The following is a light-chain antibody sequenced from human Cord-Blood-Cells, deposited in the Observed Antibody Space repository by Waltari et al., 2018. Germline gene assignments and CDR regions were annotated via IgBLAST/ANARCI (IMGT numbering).Light chain of an antibody. J-gene: IGLJ1*01. CDR1: SIDVGTYNL. Sequence: QSALTQPASVSGSPGQSITIPCTGTSIDVGTYNLVSWYQHHPGKAPKRLIYEGSKRPSGVSNRFSGSKSGNTASLTISGLQAEDEADYYCCSYAGSYVFGTGTKVTVL. V-gene: IGLV2-23*01. CDR3: CSYAGSYV. CDR2: EGS.